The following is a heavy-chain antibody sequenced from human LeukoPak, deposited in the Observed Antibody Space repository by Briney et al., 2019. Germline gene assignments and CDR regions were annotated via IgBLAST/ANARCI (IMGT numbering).Heavy chain of an antibody. V-gene: IGHV1-46*01. D-gene: IGHD6-6*01. Sequence: ASVKVSCKASGYTFTSYYMHWVRQAPGQGLEWMGIINPSGGSTSYAQKFQGRVTMTRDTSTGTAYMELRSLRSDDTAVYYCATRPITAPAGLHWGQGTLVTVSS. J-gene: IGHJ4*02. CDR3: ATRPITAPAGLH. CDR1: GYTFTSYY. CDR2: INPSGGST.